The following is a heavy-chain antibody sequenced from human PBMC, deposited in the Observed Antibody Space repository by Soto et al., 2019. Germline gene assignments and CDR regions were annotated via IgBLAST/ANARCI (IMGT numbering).Heavy chain of an antibody. Sequence: GGSLRLSCAASGFTFISYAMIWVRQAPGKGLEWVSAISSSGSTYYADSVKGRFTISRDNSKNTLYLQMNSLRAEDTAVYYCAKAYSTSYWYFDSWGLGTLVTVSS. V-gene: IGHV3-23*01. CDR1: GFTFISYA. CDR3: AKAYSTSYWYFDS. J-gene: IGHJ4*02. D-gene: IGHD2-8*01. CDR2: ISSSGST.